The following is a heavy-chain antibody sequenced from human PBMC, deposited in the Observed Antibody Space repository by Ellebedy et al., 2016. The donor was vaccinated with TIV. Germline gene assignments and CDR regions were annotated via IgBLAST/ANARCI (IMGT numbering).Heavy chain of an antibody. V-gene: IGHV4-34*01. CDR2: INHSGSS. Sequence: SETLSLXXAVYGGSFSGYYWTWIRQPPGKGLEWIGEINHSGSSNYNPSLKSRVTISVDTSKNQFSLKLSSVTAADTAVYYCARGIRGTVTRYFDLWGRGTLVTVSS. J-gene: IGHJ2*01. D-gene: IGHD4-17*01. CDR3: ARGIRGTVTRYFDL. CDR1: GGSFSGYY.